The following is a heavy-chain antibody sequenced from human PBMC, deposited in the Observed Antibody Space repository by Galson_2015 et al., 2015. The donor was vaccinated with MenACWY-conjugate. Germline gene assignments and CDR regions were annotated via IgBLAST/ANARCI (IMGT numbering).Heavy chain of an antibody. V-gene: IGHV1-18*03. CDR3: ARCGTSQALDRRLDHASEI. CDR2: ISGYSGKT. CDR1: GYTFTKYG. J-gene: IGHJ3*02. Sequence: SVKVSCKASGYTFTKYGISWVRQAPGQGLGWMGWISGYSGKTNYAQKFQGRVTMTTDTFTSTAFMELRSLIFDDMAVYYCARCGTSQALDRRLDHASEIWRQWTLVTAAS. D-gene: IGHD1-1*01.